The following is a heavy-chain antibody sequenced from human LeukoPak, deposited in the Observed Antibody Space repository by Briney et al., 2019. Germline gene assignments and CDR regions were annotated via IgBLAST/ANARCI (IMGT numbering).Heavy chain of an antibody. CDR3: ARGQWELLRYNYIDV. CDR1: GGSITSFY. V-gene: IGHV4-4*07. J-gene: IGHJ6*03. CDR2: IDTSGST. Sequence: SETLSLTCTVSGGSITSFYWNWIRQPAGRGLGWIGRIDTSGSTNYNPSLKSRVTMSVDTSKNQFSLGLSSVTAADTAVYYCARGQWELLRYNYIDVWGKETTVTVS. D-gene: IGHD1-26*01.